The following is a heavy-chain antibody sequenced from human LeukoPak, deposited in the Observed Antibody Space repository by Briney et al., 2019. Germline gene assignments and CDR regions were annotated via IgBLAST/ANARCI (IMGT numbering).Heavy chain of an antibody. Sequence: ASVKVSCKASGYTFTSYGISWVRQAPGQGLEWMGWISAYNGNTNYAQKLQGRVTMTTDTSTSTAYMELRSLRSDDTAVYYCARDLLESDDYGDYAEYFQHWGQGTLVTVSS. V-gene: IGHV1-18*01. J-gene: IGHJ1*01. CDR2: ISAYNGNT. CDR3: ARDLLESDDYGDYAEYFQH. D-gene: IGHD4-17*01. CDR1: GYTFTSYG.